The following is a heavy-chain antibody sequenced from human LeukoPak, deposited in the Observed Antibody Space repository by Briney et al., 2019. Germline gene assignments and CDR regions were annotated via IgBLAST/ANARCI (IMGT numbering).Heavy chain of an antibody. V-gene: IGHV4-4*07. CDR1: GGSISGFS. CDR2: VFASGNN. Sequence: SETLSLTCTVSGGSISGFSWNWIRQPAGKGLEWIGRVFASGNNDDNPSLKSRVTMSVDMSKNHFSLRLNSVTAADTAVYYCSRTGYRDTVDSKDAFDVWSHGTLVTVSS. CDR3: SRTGYRDTVDSKDAFDV. D-gene: IGHD3-16*02. J-gene: IGHJ3*01.